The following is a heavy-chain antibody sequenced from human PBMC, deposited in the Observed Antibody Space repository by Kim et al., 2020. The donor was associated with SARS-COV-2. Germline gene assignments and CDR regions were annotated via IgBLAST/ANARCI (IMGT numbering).Heavy chain of an antibody. V-gene: IGHV1-69*13. Sequence: SVKVSCKASGGTFSSYAISWVRQAPGQGLEWMGGIIPIFGTANYAQKFQGRVTITADESTSTAYMELSSLRSEDTAVYYCAREGRFLEWLLSYYYYGMDVWGQGTTVTVSS. CDR1: GGTFSSYA. CDR2: IIPIFGTA. CDR3: AREGRFLEWLLSYYYYGMDV. J-gene: IGHJ6*02. D-gene: IGHD3-3*01.